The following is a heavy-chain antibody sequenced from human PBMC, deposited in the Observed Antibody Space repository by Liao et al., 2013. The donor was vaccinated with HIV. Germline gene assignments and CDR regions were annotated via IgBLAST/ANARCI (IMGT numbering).Heavy chain of an antibody. Sequence: QVQLQQWGAGLLKPSETLSLTCAVYGGSFSGYYWSWIRQPPGKGLEWIGEINHSGSTNYNPSLKSRVTISVDTSKNQFSLKLSSVTAADTAVYYCARGGDSSSWPDAFDIWGQGTMVTVSS. D-gene: IGHD6-13*01. CDR2: INHSGST. V-gene: IGHV4-34*01. CDR1: GGSFSGYY. CDR3: ARGGDSSSWPDAFDI. J-gene: IGHJ3*02.